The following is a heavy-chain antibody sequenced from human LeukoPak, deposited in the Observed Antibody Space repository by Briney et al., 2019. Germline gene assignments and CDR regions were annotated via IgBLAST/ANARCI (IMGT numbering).Heavy chain of an antibody. Sequence: PGGSLRLSCAASGLTFSSYAMSWVRQAPGKGVEWVSGTSGSGGSTFYADSVKGRFTMSRDKSKNTLYLQMNSLRAEDTAVYYCAKSGGYSYVENFDYWGQGTLVTASS. CDR3: AKSGGYSYVENFDY. J-gene: IGHJ4*02. D-gene: IGHD5-18*01. V-gene: IGHV3-23*01. CDR2: TSGSGGST. CDR1: GLTFSSYA.